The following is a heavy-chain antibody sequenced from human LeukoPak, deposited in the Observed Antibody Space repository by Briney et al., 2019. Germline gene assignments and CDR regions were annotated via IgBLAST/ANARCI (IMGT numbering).Heavy chain of an antibody. CDR2: SNPNSGGT. D-gene: IGHD4-17*01. CDR3: ARDGDYDWFDL. J-gene: IGHJ5*02. V-gene: IGHV1-2*02. CDR1: GYTFTSSY. Sequence: ASVNLSCKGSGYTFTSSYMHWVRQAPAPGLELVGWSNPNSGGTNYSQQFQGRVTTTRDTSISTAYMELSRVRSEDTAVYYCARDGDYDWFDLWGQGTLVTVSS.